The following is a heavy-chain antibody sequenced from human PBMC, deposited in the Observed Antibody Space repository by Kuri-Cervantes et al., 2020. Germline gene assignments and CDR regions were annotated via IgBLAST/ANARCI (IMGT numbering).Heavy chain of an antibody. CDR2: IKQDGSEN. J-gene: IGHJ6*02. CDR3: ARQEKGIVATYRHYYYYGMDV. CDR1: GFTFSSYW. Sequence: GESLKISCAASGFTFSSYWMSWVRRAPGKGLEWVANIKQDGSENYYADSVKGRFTISRDNAKNSVYLQTNSLRDEDTAVYYCARQEKGIVATYRHYYYYGMDVWGQGTTVTVSS. V-gene: IGHV3-7*01. D-gene: IGHD5-12*01.